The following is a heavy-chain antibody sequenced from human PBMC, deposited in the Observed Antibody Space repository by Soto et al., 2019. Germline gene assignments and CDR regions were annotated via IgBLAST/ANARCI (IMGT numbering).Heavy chain of an antibody. CDR2: ISGYNGNT. Sequence: QVQLVQSGAEVMTPGASVKVSCKASGYTFSNFGLSWVRQAPGQGLEWMGWISGYNGNTNSAERFQGRVTMTTDTSKSTAYMEVRSLTSYDTAVYYWARDKGYGFGWYYSSGMDVWGQGTTVTVSS. CDR3: ARDKGYGFGWYYSSGMDV. V-gene: IGHV1-18*01. D-gene: IGHD5-18*01. J-gene: IGHJ6*02. CDR1: GYTFSNFG.